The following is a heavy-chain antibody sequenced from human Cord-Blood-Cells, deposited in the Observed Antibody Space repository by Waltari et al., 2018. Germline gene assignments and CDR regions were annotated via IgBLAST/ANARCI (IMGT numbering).Heavy chain of an antibody. D-gene: IGHD6-13*01. V-gene: IGHV4-34*01. CDR2: INHSGST. J-gene: IGHJ5*02. CDR1: GGSFSGYY. CDR3: ARIAAAGYNWFDP. Sequence: QVQLQQWGAGLLKPSETLSLTCAVYGGSFSGYYWSWIRQPPGKGLEWIGEINHSGSTNYNPSLKSRVTISVDTSENQFSRELSSVTAADTAVYYCARIAAAGYNWFDPWGQGTLVTVSS.